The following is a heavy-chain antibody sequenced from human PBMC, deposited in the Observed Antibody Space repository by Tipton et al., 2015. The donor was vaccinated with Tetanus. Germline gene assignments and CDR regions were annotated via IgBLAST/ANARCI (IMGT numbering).Heavy chain of an antibody. D-gene: IGHD3-3*01. CDR1: GFTFSSYW. J-gene: IGHJ6*02. CDR3: ARDLFSKDFWSGYYYYYGMDV. Sequence: GSLRLSCAASGFTFSSYWMSWVRQAPGKGLEWVANIKQDGSEKYYVDSVKGRFTISRDNAKNSLYLQMNSLRAEDTAVYYCARDLFSKDFWSGYYYYYGMDVWGQGTTVTVSS. V-gene: IGHV3-7*01. CDR2: IKQDGSEK.